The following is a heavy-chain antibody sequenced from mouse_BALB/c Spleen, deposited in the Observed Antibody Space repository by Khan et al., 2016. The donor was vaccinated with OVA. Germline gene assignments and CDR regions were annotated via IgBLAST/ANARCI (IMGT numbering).Heavy chain of an antibody. CDR2: IYPGCDST. J-gene: IGHJ3*01. Sequence: QVQLQQSGPELVKPGASVKMSCKASGYTFTDYVMNWVKQRNGQALEWIGQIYPGCDSTYYIEKFKGKATLTADRFSSQAYMQTSNLTSEDSAVYVCARAGWDVFAYWGQGTLVTVSA. CDR3: ARAGWDVFAY. V-gene: IGHV1-77*01. D-gene: IGHD4-1*01. CDR1: GYTFTDYV.